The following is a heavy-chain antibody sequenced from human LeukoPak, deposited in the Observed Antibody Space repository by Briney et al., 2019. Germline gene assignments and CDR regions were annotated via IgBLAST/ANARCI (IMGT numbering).Heavy chain of an antibody. CDR3: ARGPVTRFEI. J-gene: IGHJ3*02. CDR1: GFTFSSYI. CDR2: ISESSVYI. D-gene: IGHD4-17*01. V-gene: IGHV3-21*01. Sequence: PGGSLRLSCAGSGFTFSSYIMNWVRHAPGKGLEWVSSISESSVYINYADSVKGRYTISRDNAKYSLYLQMTSLRAEDTAVYYCARGPVTRFEIWGQGTMVTVSS.